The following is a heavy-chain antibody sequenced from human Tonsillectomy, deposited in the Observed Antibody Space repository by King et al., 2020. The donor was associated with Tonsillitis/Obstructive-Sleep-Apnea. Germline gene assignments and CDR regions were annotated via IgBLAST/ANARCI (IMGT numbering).Heavy chain of an antibody. D-gene: IGHD3-3*01. Sequence: QLVQSGADVKKPGESLKISCKGSGYSFTTYWIGWVRQMPGKGLEWMGIIYPGDSDTRYSPSFQGQVTISADKSISTAYLQWSSLKASDTAMYYCARHREDYDSWSGSPRYYYYMDVWGKGTTVTVSS. CDR3: ARHREDYDSWSGSPRYYYYMDV. V-gene: IGHV5-51*01. J-gene: IGHJ6*03. CDR2: IYPGDSDT. CDR1: GYSFTTYW.